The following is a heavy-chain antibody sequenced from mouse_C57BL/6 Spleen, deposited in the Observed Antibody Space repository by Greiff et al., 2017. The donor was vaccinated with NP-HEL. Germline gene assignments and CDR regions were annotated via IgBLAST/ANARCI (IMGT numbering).Heavy chain of an antibody. J-gene: IGHJ1*03. CDR3: VRPSVDWYFDV. CDR1: GFSFNTYA. D-gene: IGHD1-1*01. Sequence: EVQLVESGGGLVQPKGSLKLSCAASGFSFNTYAMNWVRQAPGKGLEWVARIRSKSNNYATYYADSVKDRFTISRDDSESMLYLQMNNLKTEDTAMYYFVRPSVDWYFDVWGTGTTVTVSS. CDR2: IRSKSNNYAT. V-gene: IGHV10-1*01.